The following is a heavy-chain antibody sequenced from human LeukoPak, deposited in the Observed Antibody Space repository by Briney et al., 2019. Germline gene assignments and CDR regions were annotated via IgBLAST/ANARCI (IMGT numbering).Heavy chain of an antibody. Sequence: SETLSLTCAVYGGSFSGYYWSWIRQPPGKGLEWIGEINHSGSTNYNPSLKSRVTISVDTSKNQFSLKLSSVTAADTAVYYCARFPYYDILTGYYKCAFDIWGQGTMVTVSS. CDR1: GGSFSGYY. J-gene: IGHJ3*02. D-gene: IGHD3-9*01. V-gene: IGHV4-34*01. CDR3: ARFPYYDILTGYYKCAFDI. CDR2: INHSGST.